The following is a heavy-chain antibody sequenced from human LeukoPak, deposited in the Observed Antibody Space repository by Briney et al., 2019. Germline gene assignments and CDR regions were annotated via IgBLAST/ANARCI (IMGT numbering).Heavy chain of an antibody. V-gene: IGHV1-46*01. D-gene: IGHD3-22*01. CDR2: INPSGGST. CDR1: GYTFTSYY. CDR3: AREANYYDSSGYYRYLDY. Sequence: ASVKVSCKASGYTFTSYYMHWVRQAPGQGLEWMGIINPSGGSTSYAQKFQGRVTMTRDTSTSTVYMELSSLRSEDTAVYYCAREANYYDSSGYYRYLDYWGQGTLVTVSS. J-gene: IGHJ4*02.